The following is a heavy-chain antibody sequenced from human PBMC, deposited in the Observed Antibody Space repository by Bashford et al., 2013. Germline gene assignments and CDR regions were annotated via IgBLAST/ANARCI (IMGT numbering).Heavy chain of an antibody. CDR2: ISAYNGNT. J-gene: IGHJ4*02. CDR1: GYTFTSYG. V-gene: IGHV1-18*01. CDR3: ARASGPSGPNYFDY. Sequence: VASVKVSCKASGYTFTSYGISWVRQAPGQGLEWMGWISAYNGNTNYAQKLQGRVTMTTDTSTSTAYMELRSLRSDDTAVYYCARASGPSGPNYFDYWGQGTLVTVSS. D-gene: IGHD6-19*01.